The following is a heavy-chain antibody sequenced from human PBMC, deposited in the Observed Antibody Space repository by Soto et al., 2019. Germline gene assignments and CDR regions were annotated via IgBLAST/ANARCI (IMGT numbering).Heavy chain of an antibody. CDR1: GGTFSTSA. J-gene: IGHJ6*02. V-gene: IGHV1-69*12. CDR3: ARDKDRQQLGGNYYYILDV. D-gene: IGHD3-3*02. CDR2: IMPIFATP. Sequence: QVQLMQSGAEVKKPGSSVKVSCKASGGTFSTSAISWVRQAPGEGLEWVGGIMPIFATPDYAQKFQGRVTTSADESTATAYLDLTTLTTDATAVYYSARDKDRQQLGGNYYYILDVWGQGTAITVSS.